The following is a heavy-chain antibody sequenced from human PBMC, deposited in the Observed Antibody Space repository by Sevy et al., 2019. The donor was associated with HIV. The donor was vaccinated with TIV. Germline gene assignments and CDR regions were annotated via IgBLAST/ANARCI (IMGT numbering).Heavy chain of an antibody. V-gene: IGHV4-59*01. CDR3: ARDSTARPRVLDY. D-gene: IGHD6-6*01. Sequence: SETLSLTCSVSGGSISSYFWTWVRQSPGKGLEWIGNIYFTGNTDYSPSLKSRITLSLDTSKSQFSLTLKSVTAADTAIYFCARDSTARPRVLDYWGQGTLVTVSS. CDR2: IYFTGNT. CDR1: GGSISSYF. J-gene: IGHJ4*02.